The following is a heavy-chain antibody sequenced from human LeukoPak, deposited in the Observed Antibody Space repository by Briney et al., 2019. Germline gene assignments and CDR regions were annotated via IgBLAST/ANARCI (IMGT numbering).Heavy chain of an antibody. CDR2: IWYDGSNK. CDR1: GFTFSSYG. V-gene: IGHV3-30*19. D-gene: IGHD1-26*01. J-gene: IGHJ5*02. CDR3: ARDPQVVRIVGAPLNWFDP. Sequence: GGSLRLSCAASGFTFSSYGMHWVRQAPGKGLEWVAVIWYDGSNKYYADSVKGRFTISRDNSKNTLYLQMNSLRAEDTAVYYCARDPQVVRIVGAPLNWFDPWGQGTLVTVSS.